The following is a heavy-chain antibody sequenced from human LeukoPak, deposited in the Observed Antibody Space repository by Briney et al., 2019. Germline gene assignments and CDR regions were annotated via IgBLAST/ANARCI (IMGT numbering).Heavy chain of an antibody. Sequence: SETLSLTCTVSGGSISSTSYFWGWIRQPPGKGLEWIGSIFYSGSTYYNPSLKSRVTISVDTSKNQLSLNLSSVTAADTAVYYCARMDLGELSLNYWGQGTLVTVSS. D-gene: IGHD3-16*02. V-gene: IGHV4-39*01. CDR1: GGSISSTSYF. CDR3: ARMDLGELSLNY. J-gene: IGHJ4*02. CDR2: IFYSGST.